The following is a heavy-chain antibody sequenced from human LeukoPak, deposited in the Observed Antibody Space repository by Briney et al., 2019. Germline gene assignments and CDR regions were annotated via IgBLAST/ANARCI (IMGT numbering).Heavy chain of an antibody. CDR2: INHSGST. D-gene: IGHD3-10*01. CDR3: ARMSGSFDP. CDR1: GGSFSGYY. Sequence: RPSETLSLTCAVYGGSFSGYYWSWIRQPPGKGLEWIGEINHSGSTNYNPSLKSRVTISVDTSKNQFSLKLSSVTAADTAVYYCARMSGSFDPWGQGTLVTVSS. J-gene: IGHJ5*02. V-gene: IGHV4-34*01.